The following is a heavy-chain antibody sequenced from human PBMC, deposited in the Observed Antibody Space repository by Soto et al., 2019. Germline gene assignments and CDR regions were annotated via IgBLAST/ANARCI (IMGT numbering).Heavy chain of an antibody. Sequence: QVQLVESGGGVVQPGRSLRLSCAASGFTFSSYAMHWVRQAPGKGLEWVAVISYDGSNKYYADSVKGRFTISRDNSKNTLYLQMNSLRAEDTAVYYCASSPSYYYYGMDVWGQGTTVTVSS. V-gene: IGHV3-30-3*01. J-gene: IGHJ6*02. CDR3: ASSPSYYYYGMDV. CDR2: ISYDGSNK. CDR1: GFTFSSYA.